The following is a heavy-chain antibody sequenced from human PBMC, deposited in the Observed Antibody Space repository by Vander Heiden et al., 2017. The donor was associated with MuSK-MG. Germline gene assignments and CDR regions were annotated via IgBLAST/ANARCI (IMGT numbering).Heavy chain of an antibody. Sequence: QVQLQESGPGLVKPSETLSLTCTVSGGSVSSGSYYWSWIRQPPGKGLEWIGYIYYSGSTNYNPSLKSRVTISVDTSKNQFSLKLSSVTAADTAVYYCAREVFCGGDCFHFDYWGQGTLVTVSS. D-gene: IGHD2-21*01. CDR2: IYYSGST. CDR1: GGSVSSGSYY. J-gene: IGHJ4*02. CDR3: AREVFCGGDCFHFDY. V-gene: IGHV4-61*01.